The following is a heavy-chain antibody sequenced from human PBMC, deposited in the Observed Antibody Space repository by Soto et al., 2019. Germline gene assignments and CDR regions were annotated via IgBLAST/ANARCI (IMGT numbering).Heavy chain of an antibody. CDR3: ALAGTTTRY. V-gene: IGHV3-74*01. CDR1: GFTFSSFW. D-gene: IGHD1-1*01. Sequence: PGGSLRLSCAASGFTFSSFWMHWVRQPPGRGLVWVSRINSDGSSTAYADSVKGRFTISRDNAKNTLYLQMNSLRAEDTAVYYCALAGTTTRYRGRGTLVTVSS. J-gene: IGHJ4*02. CDR2: INSDGSST.